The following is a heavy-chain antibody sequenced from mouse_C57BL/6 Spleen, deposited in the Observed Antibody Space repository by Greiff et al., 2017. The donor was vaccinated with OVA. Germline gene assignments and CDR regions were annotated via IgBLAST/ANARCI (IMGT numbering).Heavy chain of an antibody. J-gene: IGHJ3*01. V-gene: IGHV1-63*01. D-gene: IGHD2-1*01. Sequence: VHLVESGAELVRPGTSVKMSCKASGYTFTNYWIGWAKQRPGHGLEWIGDIYPGGGYTNYNEKFKGKATLTADKSSSTAYMQFSSLTSEDSAIYYCARRGVYGNYFAYWGQGTLVTVSA. CDR2: IYPGGGYT. CDR1: GYTFTNYW. CDR3: ARRGVYGNYFAY.